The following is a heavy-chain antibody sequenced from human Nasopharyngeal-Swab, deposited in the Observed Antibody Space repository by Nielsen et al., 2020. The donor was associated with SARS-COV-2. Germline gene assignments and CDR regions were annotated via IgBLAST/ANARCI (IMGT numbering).Heavy chain of an antibody. CDR3: AKQNSGYDYGDNYVYYYMDV. V-gene: IGHV4-59*01. CDR2: IYYSGST. D-gene: IGHD5-12*01. CDR1: GGSISSYY. Sequence: SETLSLTCTVSGGSISSYYWSWIRQPPGKGLEWIGYIYYSGSTKYNPSLKSRVTISVDTSKNQCSLNLNTVTAADTAVYYCAKQNSGYDYGDNYVYYYMDVWGQGTTVTVSS. J-gene: IGHJ6*03.